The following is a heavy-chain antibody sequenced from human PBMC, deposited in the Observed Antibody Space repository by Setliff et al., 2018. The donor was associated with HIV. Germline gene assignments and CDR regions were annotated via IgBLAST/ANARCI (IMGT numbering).Heavy chain of an antibody. CDR3: ARDRMPMASWVPDK. CDR1: GFSISSRYY. J-gene: IGHJ4*02. V-gene: IGHV4-38-2*02. CDR2: IYHTGSS. D-gene: IGHD2-2*01. Sequence: PSETLSLTCDVSGFSISSRYYWGWIRQSPGKGLEWIGNIYHTGSSYYNPSLNDRATISLDTSKNQFSLKLNSVTAADTAVYYCARDRMPMASWVPDKWGQGTLVTVSS.